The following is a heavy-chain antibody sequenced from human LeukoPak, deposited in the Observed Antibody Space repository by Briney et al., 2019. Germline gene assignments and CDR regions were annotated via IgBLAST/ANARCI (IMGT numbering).Heavy chain of an antibody. D-gene: IGHD6-19*01. V-gene: IGHV4-59*08. CDR1: GVSINSHY. CDR3: VRRDNTGWNYFHF. CDR2: IYYKGST. J-gene: IGHJ4*02. Sequence: SETPSLTCTVSGVSINSHYWSWVRQPPGKGLEWVGDIYYKGSTNYNPSLNRQVTISVHTPKIHLSLKLTSGLAADTAIYYCVRRDNTGWNYFHFWGQGILVTVSS.